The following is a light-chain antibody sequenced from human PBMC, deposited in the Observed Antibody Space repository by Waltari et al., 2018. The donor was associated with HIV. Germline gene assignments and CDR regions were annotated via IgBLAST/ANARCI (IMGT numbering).Light chain of an antibody. CDR1: SSDVGGYNY. CDR3: SSYTSSSILYV. J-gene: IGLJ1*01. CDR2: EVS. V-gene: IGLV2-14*01. Sequence: QSALTQPASVSGSPGQSITISCTGTSSDVGGYNYVSWYQQHPGKAPKLMIYEVSNRPSGVSNRFSDSKSGNTASLTISGLQAEDEADYYCSSYTSSSILYVFGTGTKVTVL.